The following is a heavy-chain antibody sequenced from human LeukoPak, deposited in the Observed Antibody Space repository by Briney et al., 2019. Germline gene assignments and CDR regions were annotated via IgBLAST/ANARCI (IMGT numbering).Heavy chain of an antibody. V-gene: IGHV1-69*05. CDR3: ARETVGATEGRWFDP. D-gene: IGHD1-26*01. J-gene: IGHJ5*02. Sequence: ASVKVSCKASGGTFSSYAISWVRQAPAQGLEWMGGIIPIFGTANYAQKFQGRVTMTRDTSTSTVYMELSSLRSEDTAVYYCARETVGATEGRWFDPWGQGTLVTVSS. CDR1: GGTFSSYA. CDR2: IIPIFGTA.